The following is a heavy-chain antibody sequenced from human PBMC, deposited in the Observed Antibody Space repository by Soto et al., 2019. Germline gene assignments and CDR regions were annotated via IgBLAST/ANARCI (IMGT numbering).Heavy chain of an antibody. Sequence: GGSLRLSCVASGFTFSSPWMHWVRQSPGKGLVWVSRINSDGSDTTYADSVKGRFTISRDNAKNTLYLQMHSLRAEDKAVYYWARAREEGASPIFMGGQGTLLTFSS. CDR2: INSDGSDT. V-gene: IGHV3-74*01. D-gene: IGHD3-3*01. CDR3: ARAREEGASPIFM. CDR1: GFTFSSPW. J-gene: IGHJ1*01.